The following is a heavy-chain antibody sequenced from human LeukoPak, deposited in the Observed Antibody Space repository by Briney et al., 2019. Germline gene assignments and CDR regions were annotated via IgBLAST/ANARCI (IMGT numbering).Heavy chain of an antibody. Sequence: ASVKVFCKASGYTFTGYYMHWVRQAPGQGLEWMGWINPNSGGTNYAQKFQGRVTMTRDTSTRIVYMELSSLRSEDTAVYYCARWGASGLALIYYYGMDVWGQGTTVTVSS. V-gene: IGHV1-2*02. CDR1: GYTFTGYY. J-gene: IGHJ6*02. CDR2: INPNSGGT. CDR3: ARWGASGLALIYYYGMDV. D-gene: IGHD3/OR15-3a*01.